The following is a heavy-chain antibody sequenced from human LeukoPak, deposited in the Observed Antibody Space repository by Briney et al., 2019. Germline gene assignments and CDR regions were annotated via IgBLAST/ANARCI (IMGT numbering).Heavy chain of an antibody. D-gene: IGHD3-22*01. CDR3: ARAAIYYDSSGLDY. CDR1: GGSISNYY. Sequence: SETLSLTCTVSGGSISNYYWSWIRQPPGRGLEWIGYIYYSGSTNYNPSLKSRVTISVDTSKNQFSLKLSSVTAADTAVYYCARAAIYYDSSGLDYWGQGTLVTVSS. V-gene: IGHV4-59*12. J-gene: IGHJ4*02. CDR2: IYYSGST.